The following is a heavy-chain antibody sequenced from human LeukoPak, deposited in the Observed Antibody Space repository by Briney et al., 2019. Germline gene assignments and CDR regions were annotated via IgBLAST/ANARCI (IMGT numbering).Heavy chain of an antibody. CDR2: IKQDGSEK. D-gene: IGHD3-10*01. J-gene: IGHJ4*02. CDR3: ARYHMVRGVVSAYYFDY. Sequence: PGGSLRLSCAASGFTFSSYWMSWVRQAPGKGLEWVANIKQDGSEKYYVDSVKGRFTISRDNAKNSLYLQMNSLRAEDTAVYYCARYHMVRGVVSAYYFDYWGQGTLVTVSS. V-gene: IGHV3-7*01. CDR1: GFTFSSYW.